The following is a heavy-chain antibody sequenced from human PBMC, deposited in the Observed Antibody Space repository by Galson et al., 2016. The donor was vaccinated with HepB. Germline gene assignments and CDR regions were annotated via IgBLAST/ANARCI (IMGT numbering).Heavy chain of an antibody. D-gene: IGHD3-10*01. J-gene: IGHJ5*02. CDR1: GFTFSDAW. Sequence: SLRLSCAASGFTFSDAWMSWVRQAPGKGLEWVGRIKSKTDGGITDYAAPVKGRFNISRGDSKNMLYLQMKSLKTEDTAVYYCISVLKWFGDTWFDPWGQGTLVTVSS. CDR2: IKSKTDGGIT. CDR3: ISVLKWFGDTWFDP. V-gene: IGHV3-15*01.